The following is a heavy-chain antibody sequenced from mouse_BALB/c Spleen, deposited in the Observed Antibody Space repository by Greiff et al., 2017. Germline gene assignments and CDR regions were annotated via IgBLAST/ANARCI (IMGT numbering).Heavy chain of an antibody. J-gene: IGHJ1*01. CDR2: IYPGDGDT. CDR3: ARVGYWYFDV. V-gene: IGHV1-80*01. CDR1: GYAFSSYW. Sequence: VQLVESGAELVRPGSSVKISCKASGYAFSSYWMNWVKQRPGQGLEWIGQIYPGDGDTNYNGKFKGKATLTADKSSSTAYMQLSSLTSEDSAVYFCARVGYWYFDVWGAGTTVTVSS.